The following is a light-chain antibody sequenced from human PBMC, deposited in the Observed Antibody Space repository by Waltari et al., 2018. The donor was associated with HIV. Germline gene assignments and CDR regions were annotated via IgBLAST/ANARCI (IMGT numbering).Light chain of an antibody. Sequence: AIQMTQSPSSMSASVGDRVTITCRASQGIRNDLGWYQQKPRKAPNVLIYATSSLQSGVPSRFSGSGSGTDFTLTISSLQPEDFATYYGLQDYNYPWTFGQGTKVEIK. J-gene: IGKJ1*01. V-gene: IGKV1-6*01. CDR3: LQDYNYPWT. CDR2: ATS. CDR1: QGIRND.